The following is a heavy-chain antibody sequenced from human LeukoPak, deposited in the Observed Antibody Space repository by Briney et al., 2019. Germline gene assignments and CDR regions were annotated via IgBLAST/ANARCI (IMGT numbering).Heavy chain of an antibody. V-gene: IGHV4-59*01. J-gene: IGHJ4*02. CDR2: IYYSGST. Sequence: PSETLSLTCTVSGGSISSYYWSWIRPPPGKGLEWIGYIYYSGSTNYDPSLKSRVTISVDTSKNQFALKLSSVTAADTAVYYCARVQKSGSYGYWGQGTLVTVSS. CDR1: GGSISSYY. D-gene: IGHD1-26*01. CDR3: ARVQKSGSYGY.